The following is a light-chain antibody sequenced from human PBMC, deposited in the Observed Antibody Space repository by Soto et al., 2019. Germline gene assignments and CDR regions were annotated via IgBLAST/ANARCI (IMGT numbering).Light chain of an antibody. V-gene: IGKV1-33*01. CDR3: QQYDNILLS. CDR2: GAS. Sequence: IRLTQSPTSLTASVGDRVTITCQASQYIGTYLNWYQQKPGEAPRLLISGASNLEPGVPSRFSGSGSGADFTFIISSLQHEDVATYACQQYDNILLSFGGGTNVEI. CDR1: QYIGTY. J-gene: IGKJ4*01.